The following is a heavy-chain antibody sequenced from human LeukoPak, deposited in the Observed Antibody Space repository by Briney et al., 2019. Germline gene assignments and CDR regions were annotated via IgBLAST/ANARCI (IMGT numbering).Heavy chain of an antibody. Sequence: GWPLRLSCAASGLTFSSYAMSWLRQAPGKGLEWVSAISGSGGSTYYADSVKGRFTISRDNSKNTLYLQMNSLRAEDTAVYYCAKVAHYDFWSGPDYYMDVWGKGTTVTVSS. CDR1: GLTFSSYA. J-gene: IGHJ6*03. CDR3: AKVAHYDFWSGPDYYMDV. V-gene: IGHV3-23*01. CDR2: ISGSGGST. D-gene: IGHD3-3*01.